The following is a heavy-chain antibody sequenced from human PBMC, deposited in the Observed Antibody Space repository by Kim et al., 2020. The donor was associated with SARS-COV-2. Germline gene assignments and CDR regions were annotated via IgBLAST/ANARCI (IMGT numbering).Heavy chain of an antibody. CDR3: ARDQADMVPDV. J-gene: IGHJ6*02. V-gene: IGHV3-20*03. CDR2: T. D-gene: IGHD3-10*01. Sequence: TGYADSVKGRFTISRDNAKNSLYLQMNSLRAEDTALYYCARDQADMVPDVWGQGTTVTVSS.